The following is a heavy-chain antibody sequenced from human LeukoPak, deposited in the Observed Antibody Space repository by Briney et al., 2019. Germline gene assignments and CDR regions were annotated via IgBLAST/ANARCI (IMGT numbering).Heavy chain of an antibody. D-gene: IGHD3-22*01. V-gene: IGHV4-61*02. Sequence: TSETLSLTCTVSGGSISSGSYYWSWIRQPAGKGLEWIGRIYTSGSTNYNPSLKSRVTISVDTSKNQFSLKLSSVTAADTAVYYCARETYYYESSGYLHYFDYWGQGTLVTVSS. CDR1: GGSISSGSYY. CDR2: IYTSGST. J-gene: IGHJ4*02. CDR3: ARETYYYESSGYLHYFDY.